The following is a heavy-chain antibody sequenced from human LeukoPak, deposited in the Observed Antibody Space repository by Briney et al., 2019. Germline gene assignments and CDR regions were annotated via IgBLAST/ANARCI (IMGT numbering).Heavy chain of an antibody. V-gene: IGHV3-48*04. CDR2: ISSSSSTI. J-gene: IGHJ4*02. Sequence: GGSLRLSCAASGFTFSSYGMTWVRQAPGKGLEWVSYISSSSSTIYYADSVKGRFTTSRDNAKNSLYLQMNSLRAADTAKYYCAKASRRHCGTTICYTLDYWGQGTLVTVSS. D-gene: IGHD2-2*02. CDR1: GFTFSSYG. CDR3: AKASRRHCGTTICYTLDY.